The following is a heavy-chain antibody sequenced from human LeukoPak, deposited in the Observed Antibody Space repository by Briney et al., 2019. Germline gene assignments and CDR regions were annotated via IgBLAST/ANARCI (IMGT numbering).Heavy chain of an antibody. CDR3: ATLTGYSSESWFDP. CDR2: MNHSGST. D-gene: IGHD3-9*01. Sequence: SETLSLTCDVYGGSFSGSYWTWIRQPPGKGLEWIGEMNHSGSTNYNPSLKSRVTISVDTSKNQFSLKLSSVTAADTAVYYCATLTGYSSESWFDPWGQGILVTVSS. CDR1: GGSFSGSY. J-gene: IGHJ5*02. V-gene: IGHV4-34*01.